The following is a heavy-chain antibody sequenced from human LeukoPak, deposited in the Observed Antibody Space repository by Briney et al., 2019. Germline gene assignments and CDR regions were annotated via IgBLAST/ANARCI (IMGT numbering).Heavy chain of an antibody. V-gene: IGHV1-18*01. J-gene: IGHJ6*03. CDR1: GYTFTSYG. CDR2: INAYNGNT. D-gene: IGHD4-17*01. CDR3: ARDQTVTTSYYYYYMDV. Sequence: GASVKVSCKASGYTFTSYGISWVRQAPGQGLEWMGWINAYNGNTNYAQKLLGRVTMTTDTSTSTAYMELRSLRSDDTAVYYCARDQTVTTSYYYYYMDVWGKGTTVTVSS.